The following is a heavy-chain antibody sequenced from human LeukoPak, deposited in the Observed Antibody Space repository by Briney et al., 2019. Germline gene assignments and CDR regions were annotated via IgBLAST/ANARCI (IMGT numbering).Heavy chain of an antibody. V-gene: IGHV1-8*01. CDR3: ARDGRSPTSDY. D-gene: IGHD1-1*01. CDR2: MNPNSGNT. CDR1: GYTFTSYD. Sequence: ASVKVSCKASGYTFTSYDINWVRQATGQGLEWMGWMNPNSGNTGYAQKFQGRVTMTRDTSISTAYMELSRLRSDDTAVYYCARDGRSPTSDYWGQGTLVTVSS. J-gene: IGHJ4*02.